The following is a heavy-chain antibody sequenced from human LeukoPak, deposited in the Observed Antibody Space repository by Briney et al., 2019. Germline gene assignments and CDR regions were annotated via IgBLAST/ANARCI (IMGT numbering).Heavy chain of an antibody. V-gene: IGHV1-69*02. CDR3: ARALRWLHPNWFDP. Sequence: ASVKVSCKASGGTFSSYTISWVRQAPGQGREWMGRIIPILGIANYAQKFQGRVTITADKSTSTAYMELSSLRSEDTAVYYCARALRWLHPNWFDPWGQGTLVTVSS. J-gene: IGHJ5*02. CDR1: GGTFSSYT. CDR2: IIPILGIA. D-gene: IGHD5-12*01.